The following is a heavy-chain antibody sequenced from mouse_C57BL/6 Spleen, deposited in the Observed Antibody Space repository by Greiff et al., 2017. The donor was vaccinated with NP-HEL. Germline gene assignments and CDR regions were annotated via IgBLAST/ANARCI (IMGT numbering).Heavy chain of an antibody. Sequence: QVQLQQPGAELVKPGASVKLSCKASGYTFTSYWMQWVKQRPGQGLEWIGEIDPSDSYTNYNQKFKGKTTLTVDTSSSTAYMQLSSLTSEDSAIYYCARRGTTVVFDYWGKSTTLTVSS. V-gene: IGHV1-50*01. J-gene: IGHJ2*01. D-gene: IGHD1-1*01. CDR1: GYTFTSYW. CDR2: IDPSDSYT. CDR3: ARRGTTVVFDY.